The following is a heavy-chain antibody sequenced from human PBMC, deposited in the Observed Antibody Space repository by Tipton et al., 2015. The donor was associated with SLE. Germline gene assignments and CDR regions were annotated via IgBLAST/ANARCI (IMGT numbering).Heavy chain of an antibody. CDR2: ISAYNGNT. J-gene: IGHJ4*02. CDR1: GYTFTSYS. CDR3: ARMHLLGRGGFDY. Sequence: QLVQSGAELKKPGASVQVSCKASGYTFTSYSITWVRQAPGQGLEWMGWISAYNGNTNYAQNLQDRVTVTIDTSTSTAYLELRSLTSGDTAVYYCARMHLLGRGGFDYWGQGTPVTVSS. D-gene: IGHD3-3*02. V-gene: IGHV1-18*01.